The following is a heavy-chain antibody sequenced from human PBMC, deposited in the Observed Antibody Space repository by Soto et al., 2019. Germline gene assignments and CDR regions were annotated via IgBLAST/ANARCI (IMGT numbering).Heavy chain of an antibody. Sequence: SETLSLTCTVSGDSFSTSNYYWGWIRQPPGKGLEWIGNIFYGGGTGVTYYNPSLKSRVVISVDTSKNQFSLKLRSITAADTAFYFCARRGGGDSLFDSWGQGKLVTVSS. CDR1: GDSFSTSNYY. CDR3: ARRGGGDSLFDS. D-gene: IGHD4-17*01. J-gene: IGHJ4*02. V-gene: IGHV4-39*01. CDR2: IFYGGGTGVT.